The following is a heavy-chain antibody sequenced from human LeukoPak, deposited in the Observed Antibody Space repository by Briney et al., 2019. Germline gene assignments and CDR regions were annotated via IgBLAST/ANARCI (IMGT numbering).Heavy chain of an antibody. CDR3: ARRYGSGSSGTFDY. V-gene: IGHV4-59*01. CDR1: GGAISSYY. D-gene: IGHD3-10*01. CDR2: IYYSGST. J-gene: IGHJ4*02. Sequence: SETLSLTCTVSGGAISSYYWSWIRQPPGKGLEWIAYIYYSGSTNYNPSLKSRVTISVDTSKNQFSLKLSSVTAADTAVYYCARRYGSGSSGTFDYWGQGTLVTVSS.